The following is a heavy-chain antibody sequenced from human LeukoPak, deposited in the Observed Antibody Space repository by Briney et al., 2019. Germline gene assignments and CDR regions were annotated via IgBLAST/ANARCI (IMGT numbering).Heavy chain of an antibody. CDR1: GGSISSGGYY. V-gene: IGHV4-31*03. CDR3: ARADSTGNYFDY. Sequence: SQTLSLTCTVSGGSISSGGYYWSWIRQHPGKGLEWIGYIYYSGSTYYNPSLKSRVTISVDTSKNQFSLKLSSVTAADTAVYYCARADSTGNYFDYWGQGTLVTVSS. D-gene: IGHD2/OR15-2a*01. J-gene: IGHJ4*02. CDR2: IYYSGST.